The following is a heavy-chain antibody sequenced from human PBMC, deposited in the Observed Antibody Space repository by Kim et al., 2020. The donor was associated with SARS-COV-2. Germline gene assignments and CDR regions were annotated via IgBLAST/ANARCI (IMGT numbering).Heavy chain of an antibody. J-gene: IGHJ3*02. CDR3: ARVPGVVVPAAQGSFAFDI. V-gene: IGHV1-18*01. D-gene: IGHD2-2*01. CDR1: GYTFTSYG. CDR2: ISAYNGNT. Sequence: ASVKVSCKASGYTFTSYGISWVRQAPGQGLEWMGWISAYNGNTNYAQKLQGRVTMTTDTSTSTAYMELRSLRSDDTAVYYCARVPGVVVPAAQGSFAFDIWGQGTMVTVSS.